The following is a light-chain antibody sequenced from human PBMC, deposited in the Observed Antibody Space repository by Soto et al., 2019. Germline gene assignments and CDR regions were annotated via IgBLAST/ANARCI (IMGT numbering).Light chain of an antibody. CDR3: QKYDTAPLT. V-gene: IGKV1-27*01. Sequence: DIQMTQSPSSLSASVGERVTIACRASQGISTYLAWYQQKPGKAPKLLIYAASTLLSGVPSRFSGSGSGTDFTLTISSLQPEDVATYYCQKYDTAPLTCGQGTRLEIK. J-gene: IGKJ5*01. CDR2: AAS. CDR1: QGISTY.